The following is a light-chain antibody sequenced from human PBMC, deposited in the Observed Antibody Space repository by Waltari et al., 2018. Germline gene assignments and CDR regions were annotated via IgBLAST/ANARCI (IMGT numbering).Light chain of an antibody. J-gene: IGKJ3*01. Sequence: EIVLTQSPDTLSLSPGEGATLSCRASQNVYYYLAWYQHKSGQAPRLLIYDASKRANDIPARFSGSGSGTDFTLTISSLEPEDTALYYCQQRRDWPPTFGPGTKVDI. CDR1: QNVYYY. V-gene: IGKV3-11*01. CDR2: DAS. CDR3: QQRRDWPPT.